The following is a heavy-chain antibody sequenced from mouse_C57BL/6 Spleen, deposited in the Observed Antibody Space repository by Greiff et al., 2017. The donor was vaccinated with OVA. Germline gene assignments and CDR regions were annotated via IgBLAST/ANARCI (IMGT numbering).Heavy chain of an antibody. CDR3: ARPTTVYAMDY. D-gene: IGHD1-1*01. Sequence: QVHVKQSGAELVKPGASVKISCKASGYAFSSYWMNWVKQRPGKGLEWIGQIYPGDGDTNYNGKFKGKATLTADKSSSTAYMQLSSLTSEDSAVYFCARPTTVYAMDYWGQGTSVTVSS. CDR2: IYPGDGDT. CDR1: GYAFSSYW. J-gene: IGHJ4*01. V-gene: IGHV1-80*01.